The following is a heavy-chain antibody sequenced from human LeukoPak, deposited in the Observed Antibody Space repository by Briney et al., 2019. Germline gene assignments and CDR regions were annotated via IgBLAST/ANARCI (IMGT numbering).Heavy chain of an antibody. D-gene: IGHD2-15*01. CDR2: IYHSGST. Sequence: SETLSLTCAVSRYSISSGYYWGWIRQPPGKGLEWIGSIYHSGSTYYNPSLKSRVTISVDTSKNQFSLKLSSVTAADTAVYYCARDDIRGYCSGGSCSTFDYWGQGTLVTVSS. CDR3: ARDDIRGYCSGGSCSTFDY. V-gene: IGHV4-38-2*02. CDR1: RYSISSGYY. J-gene: IGHJ4*02.